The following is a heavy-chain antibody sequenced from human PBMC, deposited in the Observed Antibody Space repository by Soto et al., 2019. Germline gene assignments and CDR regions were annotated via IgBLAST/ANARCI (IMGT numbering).Heavy chain of an antibody. D-gene: IGHD6-13*01. CDR2: IIPIFGTA. V-gene: IGHV1-69*13. Sequence: AAVKVSCKASGGTFSSYAISWVRQAPGQGLEWMGGIIPIFGTANYAQKFQGRVTITADESTSTAYMELSSLRSEDTAVYYCARVSIAAAGNLDYWGQGTLVTAPQ. J-gene: IGHJ4*02. CDR1: GGTFSSYA. CDR3: ARVSIAAAGNLDY.